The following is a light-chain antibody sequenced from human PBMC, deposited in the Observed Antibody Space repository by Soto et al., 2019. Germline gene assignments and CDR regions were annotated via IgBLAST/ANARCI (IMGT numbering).Light chain of an antibody. Sequence: EIVLTQSPGTLSLSPGERATLSCRASXXVXSSYLAWYQQKPGQAPRLLIYGASSRATGIPDRFSGSGSGTDFTLTISRLEPEDFAVYYCQQYGSSLYTFGQGTKLEIK. J-gene: IGKJ2*01. V-gene: IGKV3-20*01. CDR2: GAS. CDR1: XXVXSSY. CDR3: QQYGSSLYT.